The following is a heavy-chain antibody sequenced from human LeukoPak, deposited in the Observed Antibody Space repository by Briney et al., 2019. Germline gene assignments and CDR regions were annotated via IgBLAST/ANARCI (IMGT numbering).Heavy chain of an antibody. V-gene: IGHV3-48*01. CDR2: ISSSSSTI. CDR3: ARPLSTTVTTDY. D-gene: IGHD4-17*01. Sequence: GGSPRLYCAASGVTCRSFSMNWGRQDPVLGLDWVSYISSSSSTIYYADSVKGRFTVSRDNAKNSLYLQMNSLRAEDTAVYYCARPLSTTVTTDYWGQGTLVTVSS. CDR1: GVTCRSFS. J-gene: IGHJ4*02.